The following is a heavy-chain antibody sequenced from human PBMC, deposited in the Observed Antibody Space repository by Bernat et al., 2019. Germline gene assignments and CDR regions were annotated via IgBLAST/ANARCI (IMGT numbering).Heavy chain of an antibody. CDR2: ISSSSSTI. CDR1: GFTFSSYS. CDR3: ARDQPVGTYYDILTGYLDY. J-gene: IGHJ4*02. D-gene: IGHD3-9*01. Sequence: EVQLVESGGGLVQPGGSLRLSCAASGFTFSSYSMNWVRQAPGKGLEWVSYISSSSSTIYYADSVKGRFTISRDNAKNSLYLQMNSLRAEDTAVYYCARDQPVGTYYDILTGYLDYWGQGTLVTVSS. V-gene: IGHV3-48*01.